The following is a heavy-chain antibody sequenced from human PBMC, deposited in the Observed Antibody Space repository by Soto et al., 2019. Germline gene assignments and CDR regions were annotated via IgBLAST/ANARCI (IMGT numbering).Heavy chain of an antibody. CDR2: IYDSGST. Sequence: SETLSLTCTVSGGSIISYYWSWIRQPPGKGLEWIGYIYDSGSTSYNPSLKSRVTISVDTSKNQFSLKLSSVTAADTAVYYCARGGGYEDSIGYYGGHHFDYWGQGTPVTVSS. D-gene: IGHD3-22*01. V-gene: IGHV4-59*01. CDR1: GGSIISYY. CDR3: ARGGGYEDSIGYYGGHHFDY. J-gene: IGHJ4*02.